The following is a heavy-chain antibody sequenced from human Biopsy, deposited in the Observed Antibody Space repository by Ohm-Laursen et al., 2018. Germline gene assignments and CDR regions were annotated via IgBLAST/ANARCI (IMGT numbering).Heavy chain of an antibody. CDR2: INHSGST. D-gene: IGHD6-19*01. CDR3: ARGRLRAVARFDY. CDR1: GGSFSGYY. Sequence: GTLSLTCAVYGGSFSGYYWSWIRQPPGKGLEWIGEINHSGSTNYNPSLKSRVTISVDTSKNQFSRKLSSVTAADTAVYYCARGRLRAVARFDYWGQGTLVTVSS. V-gene: IGHV4-34*01. J-gene: IGHJ4*02.